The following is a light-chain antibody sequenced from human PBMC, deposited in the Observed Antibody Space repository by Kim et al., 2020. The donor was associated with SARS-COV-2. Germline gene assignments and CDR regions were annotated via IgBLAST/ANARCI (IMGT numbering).Light chain of an antibody. Sequence: SVPPGERVTLPCRASQSVDINVAWYQQRPGQAPRLLIYAASTRAIGIPDRFSGSGSATEFTLTISSLQSEDFGIYFCQQYTYWPLFGGGTKVDIK. J-gene: IGKJ4*02. CDR1: QSVDIN. CDR2: AAS. V-gene: IGKV3-15*01. CDR3: QQYTYWPL.